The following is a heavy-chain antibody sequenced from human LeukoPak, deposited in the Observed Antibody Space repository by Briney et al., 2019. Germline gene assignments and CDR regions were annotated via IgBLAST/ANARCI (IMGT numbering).Heavy chain of an antibody. CDR2: IYHSGST. D-gene: IGHD2-15*01. Sequence: SETLSLTCTVSGGSISSYYWNWIRQPPGKGLEWIGSIYHSGSTYYNPSLKSRVTISVDTSKNQFSLKLSSVTAADTAVYYCARDNALRDIVVVVAATKLHWFDPWGQGTLVTVSS. CDR3: ARDNALRDIVVVVAATKLHWFDP. CDR1: GGSISSYY. J-gene: IGHJ5*02. V-gene: IGHV4-38-2*02.